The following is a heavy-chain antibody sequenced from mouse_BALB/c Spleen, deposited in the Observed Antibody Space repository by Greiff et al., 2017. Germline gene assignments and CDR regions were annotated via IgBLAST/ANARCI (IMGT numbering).Heavy chain of an antibody. D-gene: IGHD1-1*01. J-gene: IGHJ1*01. V-gene: IGHV5-6-3*01. Sequence: EVKLVESGGGLVQPGGSLKLSCAASGFTFSSYGMSWVRQTPDKRLELVATINSNGGSTYYPDSVKGRFTISRDNAKNTLYLQMSSLKSEDTAMYYCAKDSLYYYGSTWYFDVWGAGTTVTVSS. CDR1: GFTFSSYG. CDR3: AKDSLYYYGSTWYFDV. CDR2: INSNGGST.